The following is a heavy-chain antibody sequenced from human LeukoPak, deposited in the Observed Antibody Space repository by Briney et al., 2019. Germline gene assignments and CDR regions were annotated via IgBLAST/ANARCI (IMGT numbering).Heavy chain of an antibody. CDR2: ISSSSSTI. V-gene: IGHV3-48*01. Sequence: GGSLRLSCAASGFTFSSYSMNWVRQAPGKGLEWVSSISSSSSTIYYADSVKGRFTISRDNAKNSLYLQMNSLRAEDTAVYYCARDRHRGDAFDIWGQGTMVTVSS. J-gene: IGHJ3*02. CDR1: GFTFSSYS. D-gene: IGHD6-25*01. CDR3: ARDRHRGDAFDI.